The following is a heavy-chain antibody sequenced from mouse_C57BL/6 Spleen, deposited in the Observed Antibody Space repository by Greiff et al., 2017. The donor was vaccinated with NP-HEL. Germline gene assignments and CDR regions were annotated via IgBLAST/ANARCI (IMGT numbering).Heavy chain of an antibody. CDR3: AKNYYGSSYGYFDV. V-gene: IGHV2-5*01. D-gene: IGHD1-1*01. CDR2: IWRGGST. Sequence: QVQLQQSGPGLVQPSQSLSITCTASGFSLTSYGVHWVRQSPGKGLEWLGVIWRGGSTDYNAAFMSRLSITKDNSKSQVFFKMNSLQADDTAIYYCAKNYYGSSYGYFDVWGTGTTVTVSS. CDR1: GFSLTSYG. J-gene: IGHJ1*03.